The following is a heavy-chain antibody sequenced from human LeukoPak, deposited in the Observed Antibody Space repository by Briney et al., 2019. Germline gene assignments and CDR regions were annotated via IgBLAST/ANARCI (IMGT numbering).Heavy chain of an antibody. CDR3: ASGSYYDRLFDY. D-gene: IGHD1-26*01. Sequence: GGSLRLACAAPKFTFSTSALSWVRQAPGRGLEWVSGISGGGAKAYYSDSVKGRFTISRDNSKSMLYLQMNSLRAEDTAVYYCASGSYYDRLFDYWGQGTLVTVSS. V-gene: IGHV3-23*01. CDR1: KFTFSTSA. J-gene: IGHJ4*02. CDR2: ISGGGAKA.